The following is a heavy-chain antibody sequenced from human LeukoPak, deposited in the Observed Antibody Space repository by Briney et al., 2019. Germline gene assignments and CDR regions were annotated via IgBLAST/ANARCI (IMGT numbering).Heavy chain of an antibody. CDR3: ARDIDYTNCAGYYSTFYFDH. J-gene: IGHJ4*02. Sequence: GGSLRLSCEISGFTFNIYWMTWVRQAPGKGLEWVANINEDGSELYYADSVKGRFTISRDNAKNSLYLQMSSLRVEDTAVYYCARDIDYTNCAGYYSTFYFDHWGQGTLVTVSS. V-gene: IGHV3-7*01. CDR2: INEDGSEL. CDR1: GFTFNIYW. D-gene: IGHD2-8*01.